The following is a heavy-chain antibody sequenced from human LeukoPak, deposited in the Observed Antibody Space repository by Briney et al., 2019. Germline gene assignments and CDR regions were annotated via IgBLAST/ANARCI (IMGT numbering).Heavy chain of an antibody. Sequence: PGGSLRLSGAASGFTFSSYPMHWVRKAPGKGPEYVSAISGNGGSTYYADSVKGRFTISRDNSKNTVYLQMGSLRPEDMAVYYCARVGYKNGGADYFDYWGQGTLVTVSS. CDR2: ISGNGGST. D-gene: IGHD3-22*01. CDR3: ARVGYKNGGADYFDY. CDR1: GFTFSSYP. J-gene: IGHJ4*02. V-gene: IGHV3-64*02.